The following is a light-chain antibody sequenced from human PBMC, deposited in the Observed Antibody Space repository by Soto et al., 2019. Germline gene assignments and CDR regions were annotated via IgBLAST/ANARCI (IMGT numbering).Light chain of an antibody. CDR1: SSDVGAYNY. CDR3: SSYAGSSGV. Sequence: QSALTQPPSASGSPGQSVTISCTGTSSDVGAYNYVSWYQQHPGKAPKLMIYDVSKRPSGVPYRFSGSKSGNAASLTVSGLQGADEADYYCSSYAGSSGVFGGGTKLTVL. CDR2: DVS. J-gene: IGLJ3*02. V-gene: IGLV2-8*01.